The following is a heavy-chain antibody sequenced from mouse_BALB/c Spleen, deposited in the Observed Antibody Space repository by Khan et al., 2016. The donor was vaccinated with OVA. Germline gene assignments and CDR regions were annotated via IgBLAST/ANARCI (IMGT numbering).Heavy chain of an antibody. Sequence: QVQLQQSGAELARPGASVKMSCKASGYTFTSYTIHWIKKRPGQGLEWIGYINPSNDYTNYNQKFKNKATLTTDNSSTTSYLRLSSLTSDDSAVYNCVRDGAYHRNDGWFAYWGQGTLVTVSA. CDR1: GYTFTSYT. J-gene: IGHJ3*01. CDR3: VRDGAYHRNDGWFAY. CDR2: INPSNDYT. V-gene: IGHV1-4*01. D-gene: IGHD2-14*01.